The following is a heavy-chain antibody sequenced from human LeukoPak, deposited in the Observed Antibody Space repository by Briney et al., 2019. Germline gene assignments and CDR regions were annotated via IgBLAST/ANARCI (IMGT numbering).Heavy chain of an antibody. D-gene: IGHD3-10*02. V-gene: IGHV4-59*01. J-gene: IGHJ5*02. Sequence: PSETLSLTCTVSGGSLSNYYWTWIRQTPGKGLEWIGYIYSSGTANYNPSLKSRVSISQDTSKNQFSLTMNSVTAADTAIYYCARHPLKAYVSDWFDPWGQGTLVTVSS. CDR1: GGSLSNYY. CDR3: ARHPLKAYVSDWFDP. CDR2: IYSSGTA.